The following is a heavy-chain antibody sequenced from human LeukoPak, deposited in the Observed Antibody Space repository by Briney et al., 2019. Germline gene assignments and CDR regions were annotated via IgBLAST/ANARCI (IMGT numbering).Heavy chain of an antibody. Sequence: GGSLRLSCAASGFTVSSNYMSWVRQAPGKGLEWVSLIYSGGGTYYADSVKGRFTISRDSSKNTLYLQMYSLRAEDTAVYYCARYDWFDPWGQGTLVTVSS. CDR3: ARYDWFDP. CDR1: GFTVSSNY. V-gene: IGHV3-66*01. CDR2: IYSGGGT. J-gene: IGHJ5*02.